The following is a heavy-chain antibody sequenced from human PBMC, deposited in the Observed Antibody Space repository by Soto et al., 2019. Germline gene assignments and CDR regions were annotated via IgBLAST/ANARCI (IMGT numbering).Heavy chain of an antibody. CDR3: ARDPGPYGDYSY. V-gene: IGHV1-18*04. CDR1: GYTFTYYG. Sequence: ASVKVSCKASGYTFTYYGISWVRQAPGQGLEWMGWISGNNGDTNYAQKFQGRVTMTTDTSTSTAYMELRSLRSDDTAVYYCARDPGPYGDYSYWGQGTLVTVSS. D-gene: IGHD4-17*01. J-gene: IGHJ4*02. CDR2: ISGNNGDT.